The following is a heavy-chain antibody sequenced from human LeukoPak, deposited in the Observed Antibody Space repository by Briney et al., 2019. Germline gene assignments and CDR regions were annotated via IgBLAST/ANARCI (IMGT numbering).Heavy chain of an antibody. V-gene: IGHV3-74*01. Sequence: GGSLRLSCAASGFTFNNYWMHWVRQAPGKGLVWVSRIYTDGSYTNYADSVKGRFTISRDNAKNTLSLHMNSLRAEDMAVYYCARGDDESLDHWGQGTLVTVSS. J-gene: IGHJ4*02. CDR3: ARGDDESLDH. D-gene: IGHD3-16*01. CDR2: IYTDGSYT. CDR1: GFTFNNYW.